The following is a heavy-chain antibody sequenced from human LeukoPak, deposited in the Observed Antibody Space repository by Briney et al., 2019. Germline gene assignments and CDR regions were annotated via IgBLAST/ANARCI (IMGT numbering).Heavy chain of an antibody. V-gene: IGHV4-61*02. Sequence: SETLSLTCTVSGGSISSGSYYWSWIRQPAGKGLEWIGRIYTSGSTNYNPSLKSRVTISVDTSKNQFSLKLSSVTAADTAVYYCAREDCDYVWGSYRLRFDPWGQGTLVTVSS. D-gene: IGHD3-16*02. CDR2: IYTSGST. J-gene: IGHJ5*02. CDR3: AREDCDYVWGSYRLRFDP. CDR1: GGSISSGSYY.